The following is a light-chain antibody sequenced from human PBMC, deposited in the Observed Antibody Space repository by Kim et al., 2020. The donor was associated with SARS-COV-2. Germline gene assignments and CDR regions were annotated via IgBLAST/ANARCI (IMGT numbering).Light chain of an antibody. V-gene: IGLV3-19*01. CDR3: QSLASGGNVL. Sequence: SSELTQDPAVSVALGQTVRITCQGDSLRSYYATWYQQRPRQAPVLVIYGRNNRPSGIPDRFSGSSSGNPASLPISGAPSEDEADFYCQSLASGGNVLFGG. CDR2: GRN. CDR1: SLRSYY. J-gene: IGLJ2*01.